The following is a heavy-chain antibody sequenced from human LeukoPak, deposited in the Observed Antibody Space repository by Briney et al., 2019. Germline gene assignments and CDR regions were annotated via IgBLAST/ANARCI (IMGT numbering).Heavy chain of an antibody. CDR2: ISYDGSNK. CDR1: GFTFSSYG. J-gene: IGHJ4*02. CDR3: AKDGGDSYGHELFVY. Sequence: PGRSLRLSCAASGFTFSSYGMHWVRQAPGKGLEWVAVISYDGSNKYYADSVKGRFTISRDNSKNTLYLQMNSLRAEDTAVYYCAKDGGDSYGHELFVYCGQGTLVTVSS. D-gene: IGHD5-18*01. V-gene: IGHV3-30*18.